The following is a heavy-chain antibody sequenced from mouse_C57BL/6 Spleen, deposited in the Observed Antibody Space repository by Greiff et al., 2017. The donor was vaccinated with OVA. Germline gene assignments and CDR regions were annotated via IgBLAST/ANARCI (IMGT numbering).Heavy chain of an antibody. J-gene: IGHJ4*01. CDR2: IRNKANGYTT. Sequence: EVKLMESGGGLVQPGGSLSLSCAASGFTFTDYYMSWVRQPPGKALEWLGFIRNKANGYTTEYSASVKGRFTISRDNSQSILYLQMKALRAEDSAAYYGARSYYSKLYYAMDYWGQGTSVTVSS. D-gene: IGHD2-5*01. V-gene: IGHV7-3*01. CDR1: GFTFTDYY. CDR3: ARSYYSKLYYAMDY.